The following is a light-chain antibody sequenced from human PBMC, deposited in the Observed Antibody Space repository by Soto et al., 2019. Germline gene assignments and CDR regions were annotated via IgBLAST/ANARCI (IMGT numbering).Light chain of an antibody. CDR2: GAS. CDR3: QQYHHWPPWT. Sequence: VRTPCQATLSVYPGGGAHRSCRASQSVSTNLAWYQQKPGQAPRLVIFGASTRATGIPARFRGSGSGTEFTLTISSLQPEDLAVYYCQQYHHWPPWTFGQGTKVDI. V-gene: IGKV3-15*01. CDR1: QSVSTN. J-gene: IGKJ1*01.